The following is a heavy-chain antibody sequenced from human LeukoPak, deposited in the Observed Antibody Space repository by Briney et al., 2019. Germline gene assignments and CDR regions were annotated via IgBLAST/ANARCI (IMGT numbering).Heavy chain of an antibody. V-gene: IGHV1-18*01. CDR3: ARDPGYCSGGSYPEFDY. Sequence: GASVKVSCKASGYTFTSYGISWVRQAPGQGLEWMGWISGYNGNTNYAQKLQGRVSVTTDTSTSTAYMELRSLRSDDTAVYYCARDPGYCSGGSYPEFDYWGQGTLVTVSS. CDR2: ISGYNGNT. D-gene: IGHD2-15*01. J-gene: IGHJ4*02. CDR1: GYTFTSYG.